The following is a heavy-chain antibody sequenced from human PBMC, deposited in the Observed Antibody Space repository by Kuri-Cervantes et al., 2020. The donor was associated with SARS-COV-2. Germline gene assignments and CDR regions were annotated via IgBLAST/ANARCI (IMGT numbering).Heavy chain of an antibody. CDR3: ARPGYCSGGSRYSLYY. Sequence: GESLKISCKGSGYSFTSYWIGWVRQMPGKGLEWMGIIYPGDSDTRYSPSFQGQVTISADKSISTAYLQWSSLKASATAMYYCARPGYCSGGSRYSLYYWGQGPLVTVSS. CDR1: GYSFTSYW. V-gene: IGHV5-51*01. J-gene: IGHJ4*02. D-gene: IGHD2-15*01. CDR2: IYPGDSDT.